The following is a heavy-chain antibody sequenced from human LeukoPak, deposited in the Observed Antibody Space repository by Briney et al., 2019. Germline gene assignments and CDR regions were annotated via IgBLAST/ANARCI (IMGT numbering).Heavy chain of an antibody. CDR3: TRGAIQLWLYSGMDV. D-gene: IGHD5-18*01. Sequence: GGTLRLSCSASGFTFSSHAMGWVRQAPGKGLVWVGFIRSKVYGGTTECAASVKARLTIARDDLTSIAYLQMRSLRTEDTAMNFCTRGAIQLWLYSGMDVWGQGTTVIVSS. J-gene: IGHJ6*02. CDR1: GFTFSSHA. V-gene: IGHV3-49*04. CDR2: IRSKVYGGTT.